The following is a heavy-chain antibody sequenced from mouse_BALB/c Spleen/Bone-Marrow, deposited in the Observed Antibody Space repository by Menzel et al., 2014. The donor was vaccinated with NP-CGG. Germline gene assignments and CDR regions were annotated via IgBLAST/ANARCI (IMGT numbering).Heavy chain of an antibody. CDR2: IYPSDSYI. CDR1: GHTFTSYW. D-gene: IGHD2-1*01. V-gene: IGHV1-69*02. CDR3: TRGGNYGWYFDV. J-gene: IGHJ1*01. Sequence: QVQLQQPGAELVRPGASVKLSCKASGHTFTSYWINRVKQRPGQGLEWIGNIYPSDSYINYNQKFKDKATLTVDKSSSTAYMQLSSPTSEDSAVYYCTRGGNYGWYFDVWGAGTTVTVSS.